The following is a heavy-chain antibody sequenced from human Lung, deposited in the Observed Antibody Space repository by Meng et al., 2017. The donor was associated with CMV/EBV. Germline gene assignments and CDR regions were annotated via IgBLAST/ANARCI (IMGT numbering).Heavy chain of an antibody. J-gene: IGHJ4*02. CDR1: FTGYY. V-gene: IGHV1-2*02. CDR2: INPNSGAT. CDR3: ARATENFVVEPPAILFDY. Sequence: FTGYYLHWVRQAPGQGLEWMGWINPNSGATNFAQKFQGRVTMTRDTSISTAYMELRRQTSDDTAVYYCARATENFVVEPPAILFDYWGQGTLVTVSS. D-gene: IGHD2-2*02.